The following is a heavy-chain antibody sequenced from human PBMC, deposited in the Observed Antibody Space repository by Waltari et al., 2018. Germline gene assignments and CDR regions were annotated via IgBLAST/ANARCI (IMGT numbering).Heavy chain of an antibody. J-gene: IGHJ4*02. Sequence: QVQLVQSGAEVKKPGSSVKVSCKASGGTFSSYAISWVRQAPGQGLEWMGGIIPIFGTANYAQKVQGRVTITADESTSTAYMELSSLRSEDTAVYYCARDRRITIFGVVIGGWDWGQGTLVTVSS. V-gene: IGHV1-69*01. CDR1: GGTFSSYA. CDR3: ARDRRITIFGVVIGGWD. D-gene: IGHD3-3*01. CDR2: IIPIFGTA.